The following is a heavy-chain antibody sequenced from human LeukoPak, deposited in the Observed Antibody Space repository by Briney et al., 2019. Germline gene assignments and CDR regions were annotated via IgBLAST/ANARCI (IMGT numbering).Heavy chain of an antibody. Sequence: GGSLRLSCAASGFSVSNGYLSWVRQAPGRGLERVSLLYSGRSTYSADSVRGRFTISRDNSKNTLYLQMNSLTVEDTAVYYCARDNCGGSCYLNYHAMDVWGQGTTVTVSS. CDR2: LYSGRST. V-gene: IGHV3-53*01. D-gene: IGHD2-15*01. J-gene: IGHJ6*02. CDR1: GFSVSNGY. CDR3: ARDNCGGSCYLNYHAMDV.